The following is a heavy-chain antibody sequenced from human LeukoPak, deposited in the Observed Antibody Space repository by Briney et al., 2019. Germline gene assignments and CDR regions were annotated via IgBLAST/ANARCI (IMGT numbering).Heavy chain of an antibody. D-gene: IGHD3-10*01. Sequence: ASVKVSCKASGYTFTGYYMHWVRQAPGQGLEWMGRINPNSGGTNYAQKFQGGVTMTRDTSISTAYMELSRLRSDDTAVYYCARATYYGSGSLYYYFDYWGQGTLVTVSS. CDR3: ARATYYGSGSLYYYFDY. J-gene: IGHJ4*02. V-gene: IGHV1-2*06. CDR1: GYTFTGYY. CDR2: INPNSGGT.